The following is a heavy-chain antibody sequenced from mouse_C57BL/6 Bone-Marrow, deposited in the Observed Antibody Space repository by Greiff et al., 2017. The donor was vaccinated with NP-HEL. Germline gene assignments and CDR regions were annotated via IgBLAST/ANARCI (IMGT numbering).Heavy chain of an antibody. CDR2: INPDSSTI. V-gene: IGHV4-1*01. J-gene: IGHJ4*01. D-gene: IGHD1-1*01. CDR3: ARRGTTVVANGYAMDY. CDR1: GIDFSRYW. Sequence: EVKLLESGGGLVQPGGSLKLSCAASGIDFSRYWMSWVRRAPGKGLEWIGEINPDSSTINYAPSLKDKFIISRDNAKNTLYLQMSKVRSEDTALYYCARRGTTVVANGYAMDYWGQGTSVTVSS.